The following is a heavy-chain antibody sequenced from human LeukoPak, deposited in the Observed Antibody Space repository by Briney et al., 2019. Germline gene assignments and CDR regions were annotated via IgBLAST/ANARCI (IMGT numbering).Heavy chain of an antibody. CDR3: ARHSAHSSSSGRYFDY. CDR2: IYYSGST. V-gene: IGHV4-59*08. J-gene: IGHJ4*02. D-gene: IGHD6-6*01. Sequence: SETLSLTCTVSGGSISSYFWSWIRQPPGKGMEWIGNIYYSGSTNYNPSLKSRVTISVDTSKNQFSLKLSSVTAADTAVYYCARHSAHSSSSGRYFDYWGQGTLVTVSS. CDR1: GGSISSYF.